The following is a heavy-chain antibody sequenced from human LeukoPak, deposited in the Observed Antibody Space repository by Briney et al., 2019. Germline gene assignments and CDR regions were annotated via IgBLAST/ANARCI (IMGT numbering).Heavy chain of an antibody. CDR1: GYTFTGYY. CDR3: ARELGRPMDV. V-gene: IGHV1-2*02. Sequence: ASVKVSCKASGYTFTGYYMHLVRQVPGQGLEWMGWINPNSGGTNYAQKFQGRVTMTRDTSISTAYMELSRLRSDDTALYYCARELGRPMDVWGTRTRVTVSS. CDR2: INPNSGGT. J-gene: IGHJ6*04.